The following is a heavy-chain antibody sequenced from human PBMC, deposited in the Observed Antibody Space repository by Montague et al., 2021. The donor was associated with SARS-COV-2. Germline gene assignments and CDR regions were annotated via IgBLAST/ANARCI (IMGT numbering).Heavy chain of an antibody. CDR1: GDSIRSSGYY. Sequence: SETLSLTCSVPGDSIRSSGYYWGWIRQPPGKGLEWIGTVYYSGSTNYNPSLKSRVTMPVDTSKNQFSLELRSVTAADTAVYYCARLGFVELWLNLGWFDPWGRGTLVTVSS. J-gene: IGHJ5*02. CDR2: VYYSGST. CDR3: ARLGFVELWLNLGWFDP. D-gene: IGHD3-16*02. V-gene: IGHV4-39*07.